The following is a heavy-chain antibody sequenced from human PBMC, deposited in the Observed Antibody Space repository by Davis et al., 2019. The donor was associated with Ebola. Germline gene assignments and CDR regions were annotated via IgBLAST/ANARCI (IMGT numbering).Heavy chain of an antibody. D-gene: IGHD3-3*01. J-gene: IGHJ6*02. CDR1: GFTFSAYY. V-gene: IGHV3-33*08. Sequence: AGSLRLSCAASGFTFSAYYMSWIRQAPGKGLEWVAVIWYDGSNKYYADSVKGRFTISRDNSKNTLYLQMNSLRAEDTAVYYCAREFYDSLQAGMDVWGQGTTVTVSS. CDR2: IWYDGSNK. CDR3: AREFYDSLQAGMDV.